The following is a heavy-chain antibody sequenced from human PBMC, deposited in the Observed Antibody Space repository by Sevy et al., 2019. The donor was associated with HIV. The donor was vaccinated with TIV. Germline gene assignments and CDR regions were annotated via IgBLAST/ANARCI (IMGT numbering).Heavy chain of an antibody. CDR3: ALERLSGDVAEYFQN. J-gene: IGHJ1*01. Sequence: GGSLRLSCAASGFTFNRYSMHWVRQAPGKGLEWVATISFDATNKHYPDSVKGRFTISRDNFRNSLFLQMDSLRPEDTAVYYCALERLSGDVAEYFQNWGQGTLVTVSS. V-gene: IGHV3-30-3*01. D-gene: IGHD1-1*01. CDR1: GFTFNRYS. CDR2: ISFDATNK.